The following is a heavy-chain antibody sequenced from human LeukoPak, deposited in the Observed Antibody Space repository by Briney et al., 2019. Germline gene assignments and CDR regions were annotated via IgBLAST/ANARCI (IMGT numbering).Heavy chain of an antibody. CDR1: GYTFTGNY. V-gene: IGHV1-2*02. CDR2: INPISGDT. D-gene: IGHD1-26*01. CDR3: ARAGSGSYGDY. J-gene: IGHJ4*02. Sequence: ASVKVSCKASGYTFTGNYMHWVRQAPGQGLEWMGWINPISGDTNYAQNFQGRVTMTRDTSISTAYMELNRLISDDTAVYYCARAGSGSYGDYWGQGTLVTVSS.